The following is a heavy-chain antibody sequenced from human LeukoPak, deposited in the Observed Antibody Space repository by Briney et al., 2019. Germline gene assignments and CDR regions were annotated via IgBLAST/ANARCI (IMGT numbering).Heavy chain of an antibody. CDR1: GFTFSSYA. CDR2: ISYDGSNK. CDR3: ARAGGSSWYLLRY. D-gene: IGHD6-13*01. V-gene: IGHV3-30*04. J-gene: IGHJ4*02. Sequence: GRSLRLSCAASGFTFSSYAMRWVRQAPGKGLEWVAVISYDGSNKYYADSVKGRFTISRDNSKNTLYLQMNSLRAEDTAVYYCARAGGSSWYLLRYWGQGTLVTVSS.